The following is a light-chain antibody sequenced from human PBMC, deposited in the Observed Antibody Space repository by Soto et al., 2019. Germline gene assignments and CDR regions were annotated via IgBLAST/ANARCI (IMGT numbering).Light chain of an antibody. CDR3: QQYNSDPWT. CDR1: QTISIP. CDR2: KAS. J-gene: IGKJ1*01. V-gene: IGKV1-5*03. Sequence: IHLPRCPATLSAPVGDSVTIACRASQTISIPXAWYQQKPGKAPQLLIYKASSLENGGPSRCSGSGSATEFTLTISSLQPEDFSTYYSQQYNSDPWTVGQGTKVEIK.